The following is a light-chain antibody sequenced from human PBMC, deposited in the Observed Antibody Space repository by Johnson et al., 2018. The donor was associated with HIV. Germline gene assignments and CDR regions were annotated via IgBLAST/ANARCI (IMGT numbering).Light chain of an antibody. V-gene: IGLV1-51*01. Sequence: QSVLTQPPSVSAAPGQRVTISCSGSSSNIGNNYVSWYQHLPGTAPKLLIYDNNKRPSGIPDRFSGSKSGTSATLGITGLQTGDEADYYCGTWDSSLSASYVLGTGTKVTVL. CDR3: GTWDSSLSASYV. J-gene: IGLJ1*01. CDR1: SSNIGNNY. CDR2: DNN.